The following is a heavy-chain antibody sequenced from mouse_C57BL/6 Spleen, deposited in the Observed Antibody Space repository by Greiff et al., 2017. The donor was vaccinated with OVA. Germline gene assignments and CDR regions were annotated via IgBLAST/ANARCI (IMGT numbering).Heavy chain of an antibody. CDR1: GFSLTSYA. V-gene: IGHV2-9-1*01. CDR3: ARNSLQYYGSSYDY. CDR2: IWPGGGT. Sequence: QVQLKESGPGLVAPSQSLSITCTVSGFSLTSYAITWVRQPPGKGLEWLGVIWPGGGTNYNSALKSSLSISKDNSKSQACLKMISLQTDDTARYYCARNSLQYYGSSYDYWGQGTTLTVSA. J-gene: IGHJ2*01. D-gene: IGHD1-1*01.